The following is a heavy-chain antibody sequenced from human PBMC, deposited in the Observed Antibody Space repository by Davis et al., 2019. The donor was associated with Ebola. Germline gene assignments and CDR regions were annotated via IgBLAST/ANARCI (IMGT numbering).Heavy chain of an antibody. V-gene: IGHV3-72*01. J-gene: IGHJ4*02. Sequence: GGSLRLSCAVSGLTLSDHYMDWVRQAPGKGLEWVARSRDKAHSYTTAYAASVRGKFTISRDDSNNLLYLQMTSLKAEDTAVYYCVRPGRGDISTEDYWGQGTLVTVSS. CDR2: SRDKAHSYTT. CDR3: VRPGRGDISTEDY. CDR1: GLTLSDHY. D-gene: IGHD5-12*01.